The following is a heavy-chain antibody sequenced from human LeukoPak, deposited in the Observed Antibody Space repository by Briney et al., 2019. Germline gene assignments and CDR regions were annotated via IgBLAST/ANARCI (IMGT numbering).Heavy chain of an antibody. J-gene: IGHJ4*02. V-gene: IGHV3-30*02. CDR1: GFTFSSYG. CDR2: IRYDGSNK. D-gene: IGHD3-3*01. CDR3: ANYDFWSNTAAGFDY. Sequence: PGGSLRHSCVASGFTFSSYGMHWVRQAPGKGLEWVAFIRYDGSNKYYADSVKGRFTISRDNSKNTLYLQMNSLRAEDTAVYYCANYDFWSNTAAGFDYWGQGTLVTVSS.